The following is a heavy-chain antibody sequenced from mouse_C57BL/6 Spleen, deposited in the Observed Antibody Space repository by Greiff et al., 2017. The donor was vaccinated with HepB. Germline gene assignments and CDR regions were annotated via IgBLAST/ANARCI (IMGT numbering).Heavy chain of an antibody. CDR2: IYPGDGDT. Sequence: QVQLQQSGPELVKPGASVKISCKASGYAFSSSWMNWVKQRPGKGLEWIGRIYPGDGDTNYNGKFKGKATLTADKSSSTAYMQLSSLTSEDSAVYFCAAQATVYAMDYWGQVTSVTVSS. CDR3: AAQATVYAMDY. CDR1: GYAFSSSW. D-gene: IGHD3-2*02. J-gene: IGHJ4*01. V-gene: IGHV1-82*01.